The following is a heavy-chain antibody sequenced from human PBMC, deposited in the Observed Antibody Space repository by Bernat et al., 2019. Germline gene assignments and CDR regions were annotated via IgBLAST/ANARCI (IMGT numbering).Heavy chain of an antibody. Sequence: QVQLVESGGGVVQPGRSLRLSCAASGFTFSSYAMHWVRQAPGKGLEWVAVNKYYADSVKGRFTISRDNSKNTLYLQMNSLRAEDTAVYYCARDSSSWYKEANWFDPWGQGTLVTVSS. J-gene: IGHJ5*02. CDR3: ARDSSSWYKEANWFDP. CDR2: NK. D-gene: IGHD6-13*01. CDR1: GFTFSSYA. V-gene: IGHV3-30-3*01.